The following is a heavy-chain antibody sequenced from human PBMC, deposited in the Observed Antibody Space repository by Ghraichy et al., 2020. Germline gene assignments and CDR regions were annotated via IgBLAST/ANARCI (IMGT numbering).Heavy chain of an antibody. V-gene: IGHV3-30*18. J-gene: IGHJ1*01. D-gene: IGHD3-10*01. CDR1: GIAFSFSG. CDR2: ISYDGNNE. Sequence: GGSLRLSCATSGIAFSFSGMHWVRQAPGKGLEWLAVISYDGNNEYYADSVKGRSTISRDNSKSTLYLQMNSLRAEDSAVYYCAKDRSNYYVSGNYYNGGIESWGQGTLVTVSS. CDR3: AKDRSNYYVSGNYYNGGIES.